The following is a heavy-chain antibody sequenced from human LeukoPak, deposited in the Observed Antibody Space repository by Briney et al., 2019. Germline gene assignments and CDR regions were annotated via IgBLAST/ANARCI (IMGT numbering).Heavy chain of an antibody. Sequence: SETLSLTCAVYGGSFSGYYWSWIRQPPGKGLEWIGEINHSGSTYYNPSLKSRVTISVDTSKNQFSLKLSSVTAADTAVYYCARVAAAENYYYYMDVWGKGTTVTVSS. CDR3: ARVAAAENYYYYMDV. CDR2: INHSGST. V-gene: IGHV4-34*01. CDR1: GGSFSGYY. D-gene: IGHD6-13*01. J-gene: IGHJ6*03.